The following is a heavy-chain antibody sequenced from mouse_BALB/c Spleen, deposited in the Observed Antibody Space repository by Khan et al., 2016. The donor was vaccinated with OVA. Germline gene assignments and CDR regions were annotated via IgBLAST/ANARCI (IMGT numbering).Heavy chain of an antibody. J-gene: IGHJ2*01. V-gene: IGHV1-20*02. CDR2: INPHIGET. CDR1: GYSFTGYF. D-gene: IGHD1-1*01. CDR3: ARIYGSDFDY. Sequence: VRLQQSGPELVKPGASVKISCKASGYSFTGYFMNWVMQSHGKSLEWIGRINPHIGETFYNPKFKGKATLTVDESSSTAHMELRSLASEDSTVDYCARIYGSDFDYWGQGTTLTVSS.